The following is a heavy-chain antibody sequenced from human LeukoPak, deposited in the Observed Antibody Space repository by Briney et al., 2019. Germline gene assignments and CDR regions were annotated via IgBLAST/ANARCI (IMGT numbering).Heavy chain of an antibody. CDR3: ARNRPRYESLTGYYKRGWYFDL. D-gene: IGHD3-9*01. CDR2: INHRGST. Sequence: SETLSLTCAVYGGSFSGYYWSWIRQPPGKGLEWIGEINHRGSTNYNQSLKSRVTISVDTSKNKFSLKLSSVTVADTAVYYCARNRPRYESLTGYYKRGWYFDLWGRGTLVTVSS. J-gene: IGHJ2*01. CDR1: GGSFSGYY. V-gene: IGHV4-34*01.